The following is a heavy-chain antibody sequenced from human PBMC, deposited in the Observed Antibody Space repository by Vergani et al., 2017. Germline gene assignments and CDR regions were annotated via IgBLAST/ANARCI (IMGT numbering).Heavy chain of an antibody. CDR3: AKGAFEWELTHFDY. CDR2: IWYDGSNK. CDR1: GFSFSSYG. V-gene: IGHV3-33*03. J-gene: IGHJ4*02. D-gene: IGHD1-26*01. Sequence: QVQLVESGGGVVQPGRSLRLSCAASGFSFSSYGMHWVRQAPGKGLEWVTVIWYDGSNKYYADSVKGRFTISRDNAKNSLYLQMNSLRAEDTALYYCAKGAFEWELTHFDYWGQGTLVTVSS.